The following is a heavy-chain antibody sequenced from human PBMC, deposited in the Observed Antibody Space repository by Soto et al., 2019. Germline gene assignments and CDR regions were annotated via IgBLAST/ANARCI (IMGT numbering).Heavy chain of an antibody. CDR2: IYYSGST. D-gene: IGHD5-12*01. J-gene: IGHJ4*02. CDR1: GGSISSSSYY. Sequence: PSETLSLTCTVSGGSISSSSYYWGWIRQPPGNGLEWIGSIYYSGSTYYNPSLKSRVTISVDTSKNHFSLKLSSVTAADTVVYYCARVEMATMAYYFDYWGQGTLVTVSS. CDR3: ARVEMATMAYYFDY. V-gene: IGHV4-39*02.